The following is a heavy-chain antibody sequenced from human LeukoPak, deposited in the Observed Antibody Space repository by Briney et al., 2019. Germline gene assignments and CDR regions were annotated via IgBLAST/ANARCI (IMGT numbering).Heavy chain of an antibody. J-gene: IGHJ5*02. V-gene: IGHV3-30*02. CDR2: IRYDGSNK. D-gene: IGHD2-2*01. CDR1: GFTFSSYG. CDR3: AKDLGGYCSSTSCYGRWFDP. Sequence: PGGSLRLSCAASGFTFSSYGMHWVRQAPGKGLEWVAFIRYDGSNKYYADSVKGRFTISRDNSKNTLYLQMNSLRAEDTAVYYCAKDLGGYCSSTSCYGRWFDPWGQETLVTVSS.